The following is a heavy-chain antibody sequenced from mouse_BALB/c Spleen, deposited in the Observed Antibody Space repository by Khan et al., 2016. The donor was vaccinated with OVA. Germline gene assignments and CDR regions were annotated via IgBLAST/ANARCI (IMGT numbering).Heavy chain of an antibody. CDR2: IYPGNTDT. D-gene: IGHD4-1*01. Sequence: VQLKQSGTVLARPGASVKMSCKASGYTFTSYWMHWVKQRPGQGLEWIGDIYPGNTDTNYNQKFKGKAKLTAGTSTSTAYMELSSLTNEDSAVYYCTRRNWDVAWFAYWGHGTLVTVSA. J-gene: IGHJ3*01. CDR3: TRRNWDVAWFAY. CDR1: GYTFTSYW. V-gene: IGHV1-5*01.